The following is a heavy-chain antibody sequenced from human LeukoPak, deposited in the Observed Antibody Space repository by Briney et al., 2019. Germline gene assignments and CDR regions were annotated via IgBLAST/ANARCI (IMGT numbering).Heavy chain of an antibody. D-gene: IGHD1-14*01. V-gene: IGHV1-2*02. CDR2: INPNSGGT. CDR1: GYIFTDYY. CDR3: ARDSAKGITNY. Sequence: GASVKVSCKASGYIFTDYYIHWVRQAPGQGLEWMGWINPNSGGTNFAQKFQGRVTMTRDTSINTAYMELSRLRSDDTALYYCARDSAKGITNYWGQGTLVTVSS. J-gene: IGHJ4*02.